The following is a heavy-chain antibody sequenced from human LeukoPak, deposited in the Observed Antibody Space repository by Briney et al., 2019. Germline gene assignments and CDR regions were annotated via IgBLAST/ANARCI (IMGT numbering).Heavy chain of an antibody. CDR2: ISSSSIYI. V-gene: IGHV3-21*01. CDR1: GFTFSTYT. Sequence: KAGGSLRLSCAASGFTFSTYTMNWVRQAPGKGLEWVSSISSSSIYIYYTDSVKGRFTISRDNARNSVYLQMNNLRAEDTAVYYCAGVNGDYERGGAPDYWGQGTLVTVSS. J-gene: IGHJ4*02. CDR3: AGVNGDYERGGAPDY. D-gene: IGHD4-17*01.